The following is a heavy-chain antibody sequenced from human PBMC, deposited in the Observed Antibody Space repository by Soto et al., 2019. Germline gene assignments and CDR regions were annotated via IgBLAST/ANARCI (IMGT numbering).Heavy chain of an antibody. CDR2: IYWDDDK. J-gene: IGHJ5*02. CDR1: GFSLSTTGVG. Sequence: QITLKESGPPLVKPTQTLTLTCTFSGFSLSTTGVGVGWIRQPPGKALEWLALIYWDDDKRYSPSLKSRLTITKDTSKNQVVLTMTNTDPVDTATYYCARSLGGGYEVYWFDPWGQGTLVTVSS. V-gene: IGHV2-5*02. D-gene: IGHD5-12*01. CDR3: ARSLGGGYEVYWFDP.